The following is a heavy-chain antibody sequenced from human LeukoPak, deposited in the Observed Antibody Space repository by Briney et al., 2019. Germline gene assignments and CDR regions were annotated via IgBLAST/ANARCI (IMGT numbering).Heavy chain of an antibody. CDR3: AKGVYGSRSTSLADV. V-gene: IGHV3-23*01. Sequence: GGSLRLSCAASGFTFSSYAMSWVRQAPGKGLGWVSGISGSGASTYYADSVKGRFTISRDNSKNTLYLQMNSLRAEDTAVYYCAKGVYGSRSTSLADVWGQGTLVTVSS. CDR2: ISGSGAST. J-gene: IGHJ4*02. D-gene: IGHD3-10*01. CDR1: GFTFSSYA.